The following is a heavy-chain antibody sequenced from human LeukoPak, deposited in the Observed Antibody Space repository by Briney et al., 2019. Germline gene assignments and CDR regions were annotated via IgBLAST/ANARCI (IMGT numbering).Heavy chain of an antibody. J-gene: IGHJ6*03. CDR2: ISSGSTTI. D-gene: IGHD4/OR15-4a*01. CDR3: ARPWAGADYYYYMDV. CDR1: GFTFSSYW. V-gene: IGHV3-48*01. Sequence: HPEGSLRLSCAASGFTFSSYWMSWVRQAPGKGLEWVSYISSGSTTIYYADSVKGRFTISRDNARNSLYLQMNSLRAEDTAVYYCARPWAGADYYYYMDVWGKGTTVTVSS.